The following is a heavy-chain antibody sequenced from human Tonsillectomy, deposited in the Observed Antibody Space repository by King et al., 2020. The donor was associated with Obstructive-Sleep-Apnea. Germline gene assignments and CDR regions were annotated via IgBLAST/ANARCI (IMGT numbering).Heavy chain of an antibody. V-gene: IGHV3-30-3*01. Sequence: VQLVESGGGVVQPGRSLRLSCAGSGFIFSSDALDWVRQAPGKGLEWVAFISNSGNNKNYADHVKGRVSISRDNSNNTLYLQMNSLRAEDTAVYYCARGRDYGMDVWGQGTTVTVSS. CDR2: ISNSGNNK. CDR3: ARGRDYGMDV. J-gene: IGHJ6*02. CDR1: GFIFSSDA.